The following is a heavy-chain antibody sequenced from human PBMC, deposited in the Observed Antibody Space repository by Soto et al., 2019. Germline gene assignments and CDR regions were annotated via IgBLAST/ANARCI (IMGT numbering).Heavy chain of an antibody. Sequence: SETLSLTCAVYGGSFSGYYWSWIRQPPGKGLEWIGEINHSGSTNYNPSLKSRVTISVDTSKNQFSLKLSSVTAADTAVYYCARSSAIAAGRVYYFDYWGQGTLVTVSS. V-gene: IGHV4-34*01. J-gene: IGHJ4*02. CDR2: INHSGST. CDR3: ARSSAIAAGRVYYFDY. CDR1: GGSFSGYY. D-gene: IGHD6-13*01.